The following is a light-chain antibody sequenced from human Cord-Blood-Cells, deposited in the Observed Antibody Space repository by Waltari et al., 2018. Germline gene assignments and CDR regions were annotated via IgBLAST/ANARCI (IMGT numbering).Light chain of an antibody. CDR2: DVS. V-gene: IGLV2-14*01. CDR3: SSYTSSSTVV. CDR1: SSDVGGYNY. Sequence: QSALTQPASVSGSPGQSITIPCTGTSSDVGGYNYVSWYQQHPGKAPKLMIYDVSNRPSGVSNRFSGSESGNTASLTISGLQAEDEADYYCSSYTSSSTVVFGGGTKLTVL. J-gene: IGLJ2*01.